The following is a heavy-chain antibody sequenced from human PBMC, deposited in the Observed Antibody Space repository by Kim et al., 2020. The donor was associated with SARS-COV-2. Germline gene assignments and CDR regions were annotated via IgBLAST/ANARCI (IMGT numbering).Heavy chain of an antibody. V-gene: IGHV1-58*01. J-gene: IGHJ3*02. CDR3: SAPSNYYDSSGYYLNYDGFDI. CDR1: GFTFTSSA. CDR2: IVVGSGNT. Sequence: SVKVSCKASGFTFTSSAVQWVRQARGQRLEWIGWIVVGSGNTNYAQKFQERVTITRDMSTSTAYMELSSLRSEDTAVYYCSAPSNYYDSSGYYLNYDGFDIWGQGTMVTVSS. D-gene: IGHD3-22*01.